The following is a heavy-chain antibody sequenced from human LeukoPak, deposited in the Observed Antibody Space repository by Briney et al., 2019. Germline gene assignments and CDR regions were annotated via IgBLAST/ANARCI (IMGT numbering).Heavy chain of an antibody. CDR3: ARDLDYGDYYYYMDV. J-gene: IGHJ6*03. CDR2: INTNTGNP. Sequence: ASVKVSCKASGYTFTSYGMNWVRQAPGQGLEWMGWINTNTGNPTYAQGFTGRFVFSLDTSVSTAYLQISSLKAEDTAVYYCARDLDYGDYYYYMDVWGKGTTVTVSS. D-gene: IGHD4-17*01. CDR1: GYTFTSYG. V-gene: IGHV7-4-1*02.